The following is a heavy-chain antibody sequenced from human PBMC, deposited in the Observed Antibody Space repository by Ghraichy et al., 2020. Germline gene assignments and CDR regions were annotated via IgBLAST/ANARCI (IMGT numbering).Heavy chain of an antibody. CDR2: ISGSGLST. D-gene: IGHD4-17*01. Sequence: LSLTCAASGFTFSNYAMSWVRQAPGKGLEWVSGISGSGLSTYYADSVKGRFTISRDNSKNTLYLQMNSLRAEDAAAYYCAKDSTVTPGYYFDNWGQGTLVTVS. V-gene: IGHV3-23*01. CDR3: AKDSTVTPGYYFDN. J-gene: IGHJ4*02. CDR1: GFTFSNYA.